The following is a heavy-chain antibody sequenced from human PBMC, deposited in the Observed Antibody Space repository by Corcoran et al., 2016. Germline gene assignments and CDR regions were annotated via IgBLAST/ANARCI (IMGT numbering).Heavy chain of an antibody. V-gene: IGHV1-18*01. CDR2: ISAYNGNT. Sequence: QVQLVQSGAEVKKPGASVKVSCKASGYTFTSYGISWVRQAPGQGLEWMGWISAYNGNTNYAQKLQGRVTMTTDTSTSTAYMELRSLRSEDTAVYYGARESNVLLLFGELGFDYWGQGTLVTVSS. D-gene: IGHD3-10*01. CDR1: GYTFTSYG. J-gene: IGHJ4*02. CDR3: ARESNVLLLFGELGFDY.